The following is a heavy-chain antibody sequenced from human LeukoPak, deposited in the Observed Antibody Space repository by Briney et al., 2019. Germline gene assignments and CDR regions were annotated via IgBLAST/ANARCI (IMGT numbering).Heavy chain of an antibody. V-gene: IGHV1-69*13. CDR3: ARAIAAAGTVFWFDP. Sequence: GASVKVFCKASGGTFSSYAISWVRQAPGQGLEWMGGIIPIFGTANYAQKFQGRVTITADESTSTAYMELSSLRSEDTAVYYCARAIAAAGTVFWFDPWGQGTLVTVSS. D-gene: IGHD6-13*01. CDR2: IIPIFGTA. CDR1: GGTFSSYA. J-gene: IGHJ5*02.